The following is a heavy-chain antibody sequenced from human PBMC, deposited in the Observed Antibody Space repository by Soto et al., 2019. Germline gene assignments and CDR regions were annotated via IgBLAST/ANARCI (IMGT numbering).Heavy chain of an antibody. J-gene: IGHJ5*02. CDR2: VYYSGST. V-gene: IGHV4-39*01. D-gene: IGHD6-19*01. CDR3: ARHGQLYNSGWYLNWFDP. CDR1: GGSISISTYY. Sequence: SETLSLTCTVSGGSISISTYYWGWIRQPPGKGLEWIGSVYYSGSTYYNPSLKRRDNISVDTSKKQFSLKLSSVTAADTAFYYCARHGQLYNSGWYLNWFDPWGQGTLVTVS.